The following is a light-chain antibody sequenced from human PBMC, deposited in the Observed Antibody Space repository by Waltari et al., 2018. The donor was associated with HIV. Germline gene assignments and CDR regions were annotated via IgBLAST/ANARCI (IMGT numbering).Light chain of an antibody. Sequence: QSALTQPPSASGSPGQSVPISCTGTTSDPINYNYVSRYQQYPGKAPKLILFEVTKRPSGVPDRFSGSKSGDTASLTVSGLQAEDEADYYCSSYAGSDNPYVFGSGTKVTVL. CDR2: EVT. V-gene: IGLV2-8*01. J-gene: IGLJ1*01. CDR3: SSYAGSDNPYV. CDR1: TSDPINYNY.